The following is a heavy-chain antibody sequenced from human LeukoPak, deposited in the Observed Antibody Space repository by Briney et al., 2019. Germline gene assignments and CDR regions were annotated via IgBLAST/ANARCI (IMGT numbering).Heavy chain of an antibody. J-gene: IGHJ6*02. CDR3: ARGPPAKPGTGYYYGMDV. V-gene: IGHV4-34*01. Sequence: PSETLSLTCAVYGGSFSGYYWSWICKPPGKGLEWIGEINHSGSTNYNPSLKSRVTISVDMSKNQFSLKLSSVTAADTAVYYCARGPPAKPGTGYYYGMDVWGQGTTVTVSS. D-gene: IGHD2-2*01. CDR1: GGSFSGYY. CDR2: INHSGST.